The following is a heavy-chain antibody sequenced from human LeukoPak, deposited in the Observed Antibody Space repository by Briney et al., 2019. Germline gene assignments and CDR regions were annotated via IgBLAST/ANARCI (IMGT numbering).Heavy chain of an antibody. CDR2: IYTSGST. J-gene: IGHJ4*02. CDR1: GGPISSGSYY. CDR3: ARQYCSGGSCYYDY. D-gene: IGHD2-15*01. V-gene: IGHV4-61*02. Sequence: SQTLSLTCTVSGGPISSGSYYWSWIRQPAGKGLEWIGRIYTSGSTNYNPSLKSRVTISVDTSKNQFSLKLSSVTAADTAVYYCARQYCSGGSCYYDYWGQGTLVTVSS.